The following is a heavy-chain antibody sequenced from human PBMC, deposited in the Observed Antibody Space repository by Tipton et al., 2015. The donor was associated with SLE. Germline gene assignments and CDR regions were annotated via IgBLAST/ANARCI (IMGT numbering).Heavy chain of an antibody. CDR1: DDSVSSGRYY. V-gene: IGHV4-61*01. J-gene: IGHJ5*02. CDR3: ARQWVGATLGWFDP. D-gene: IGHD1-26*01. CDR2: IHYSGST. Sequence: TLSLTCTVSDDSVSSGRYYWHWIRQPPGKGLEWIGYIHYSGSTNYNPSLKSRVTISVDTSKKQFSLKVSSVTAADTAVYYCARQWVGATLGWFDPWGQGTLVTVSS.